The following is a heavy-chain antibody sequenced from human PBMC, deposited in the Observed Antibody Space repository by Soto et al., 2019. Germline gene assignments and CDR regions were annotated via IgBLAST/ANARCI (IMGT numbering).Heavy chain of an antibody. Sequence: GGSLRVSCAASGFTFSSYGMHWVRQAPGKGLEWVAVISYDGSNKYYADSVKGRFTISRDNSKNTLYLQMNSLRAEDTAVYYCAKGDSSSWYPFDYYYYGMDVWGQGTTVTVSS. J-gene: IGHJ6*02. CDR1: GFTFSSYG. D-gene: IGHD6-13*01. CDR2: ISYDGSNK. CDR3: AKGDSSSWYPFDYYYYGMDV. V-gene: IGHV3-30*18.